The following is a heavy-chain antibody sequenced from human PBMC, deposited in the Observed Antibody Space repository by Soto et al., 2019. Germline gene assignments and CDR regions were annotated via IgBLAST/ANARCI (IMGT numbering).Heavy chain of an antibody. CDR2: LTGSSSNI. Sequence: GGSLRLSCAASGFSFRNYAMSWVRQAPGKGLEWISTLTGSSSNIYYADSVKGRFAISRDNSRNTLYLQMNSLTAEDTAVYYCANGRATYGLLTHDYWGQGTLVTAPQ. D-gene: IGHD3-10*01. CDR1: GFSFRNYA. V-gene: IGHV3-23*01. J-gene: IGHJ4*02. CDR3: ANGRATYGLLTHDY.